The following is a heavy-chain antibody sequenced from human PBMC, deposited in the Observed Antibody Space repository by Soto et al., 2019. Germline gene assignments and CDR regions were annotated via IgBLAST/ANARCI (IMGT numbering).Heavy chain of an antibody. CDR2: IYHSGRT. CDR1: GGSISSGGYS. V-gene: IGHV4-30-2*01. J-gene: IGHJ4*02. D-gene: IGHD2-21*02. Sequence: QLQLQESGSGLVKPSQTLSLTCAVSGGSISSGGYSWSWIRQPPGKGLEWIGYIYHSGRTYYNPFVKSRVTIAVDRSKNQFSLKLSSVTAADTAVYYCARVERAYCGGDCYLGNWGQGTLVTVSS. CDR3: ARVERAYCGGDCYLGN.